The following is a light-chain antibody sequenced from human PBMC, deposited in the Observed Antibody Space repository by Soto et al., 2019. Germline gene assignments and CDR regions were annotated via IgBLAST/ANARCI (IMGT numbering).Light chain of an antibody. Sequence: DIPMTQSPSSLSASVGDRVTITCRASQGIRHYLAWYQQKPGKVPKLLIYEASNLQSGVPSRFRGGGSGTEFTLTISSLQPEDVATYYCQKFDSAPQTFGQGTKVEIK. CDR3: QKFDSAPQT. CDR1: QGIRHY. CDR2: EAS. J-gene: IGKJ1*01. V-gene: IGKV1-27*01.